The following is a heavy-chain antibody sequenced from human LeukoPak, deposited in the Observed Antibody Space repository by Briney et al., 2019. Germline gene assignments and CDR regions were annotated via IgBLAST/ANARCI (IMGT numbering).Heavy chain of an antibody. CDR2: ISGGGGGT. Sequence: PGGSLRLSCAASGFTFSIHAMSWVRQAPGKGLEWVSVISGGGGGTYYADSVKGRFTLSRDNSKNTLYLQMNSLRAEDTAVYYCARRSYYDLDYFDYWGQGTLVTVSS. J-gene: IGHJ4*02. D-gene: IGHD1-26*01. CDR1: GFTFSIHA. CDR3: ARRSYYDLDYFDY. V-gene: IGHV3-23*01.